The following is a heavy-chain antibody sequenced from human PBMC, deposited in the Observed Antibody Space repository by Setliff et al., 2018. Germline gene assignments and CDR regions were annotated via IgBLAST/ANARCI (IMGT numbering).Heavy chain of an antibody. CDR2: ISPCNSNT. Sequence: ASVKVSCKASGYTFATYGISWVRQAPGQGLEWMGWISPCNSNTNYAQNFQGRVTMTTDTSTSTAYMELRSLRSDDTAMYYCARDLSTTVMTRSWYYFDYWGQGTLVTVSS. V-gene: IGHV1-18*01. D-gene: IGHD4-17*01. CDR3: ARDLSTTVMTRSWYYFDY. J-gene: IGHJ4*02. CDR1: GYTFATYG.